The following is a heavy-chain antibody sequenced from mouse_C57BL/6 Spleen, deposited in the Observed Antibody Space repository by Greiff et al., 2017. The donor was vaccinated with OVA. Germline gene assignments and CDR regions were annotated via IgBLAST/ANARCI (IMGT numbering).Heavy chain of an antibody. Sequence: QVQLQQSGPELVKPGASVKISCKASGYAFSSSWMNWVKQRPGKGLEWIGRIYPGDGDTNYNGKFKGKATLTADKSSSTAYMQLSSLTSEDSAVYFCAREGIYYDYDVHFDYWGQGTTLTVSS. J-gene: IGHJ2*01. D-gene: IGHD2-4*01. V-gene: IGHV1-82*01. CDR3: AREGIYYDYDVHFDY. CDR2: IYPGDGDT. CDR1: GYAFSSSW.